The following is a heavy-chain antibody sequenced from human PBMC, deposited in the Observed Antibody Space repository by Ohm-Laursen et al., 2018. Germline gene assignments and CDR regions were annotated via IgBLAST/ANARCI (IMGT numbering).Heavy chain of an antibody. CDR2: ISETGSHI. V-gene: IGHV3-21*01. J-gene: IGHJ6*02. D-gene: IGHD6-6*01. Sequence: SLRLSCAASGFTLSSYDMNWVRQAPGKGLEWISYISETGSHIYDADSMRGRFIVARDNAKNLLYLQLNSLRVEDTAVYYCARDSSRRAREGGMDVWGQGTMVTVSS. CDR3: ARDSSRRAREGGMDV. CDR1: GFTLSSYD.